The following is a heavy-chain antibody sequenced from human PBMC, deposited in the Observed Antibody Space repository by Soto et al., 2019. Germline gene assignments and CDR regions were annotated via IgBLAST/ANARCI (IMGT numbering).Heavy chain of an antibody. CDR2: IYYSGST. Sequence: SSETLSLTWTVSGGSISSSSYYWGWIRQHPGKGLEWIGSIYYSGSTYYNPSLKSRVTISVDTSKNQFSLKLSSVTAADTAVYYCARLWPLTFYGDYAYFDYWGQGTLVTVSS. J-gene: IGHJ4*02. CDR1: GGSISSSSYY. D-gene: IGHD4-17*01. V-gene: IGHV4-39*01. CDR3: ARLWPLTFYGDYAYFDY.